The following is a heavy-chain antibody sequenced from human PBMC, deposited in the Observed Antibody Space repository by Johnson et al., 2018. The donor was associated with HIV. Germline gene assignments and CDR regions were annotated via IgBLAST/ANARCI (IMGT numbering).Heavy chain of an antibody. V-gene: IGHV3-30-3*02. J-gene: IGHJ3*02. CDR3: AKHSSSWYDDAFNI. Sequence: QVPLVESGGAVVQPGMSLRLSCAASEFTFSSYAMHWVSQAPRTRLECVAFISYAGPNKSYADSVTCLFPISRDNSKNTLYLQMNSLRAEDTAVYYCAKHSSSWYDDAFNIWGQGTRVTVSS. CDR2: ISYAGPNK. CDR1: EFTFSSYA. D-gene: IGHD6-13*01.